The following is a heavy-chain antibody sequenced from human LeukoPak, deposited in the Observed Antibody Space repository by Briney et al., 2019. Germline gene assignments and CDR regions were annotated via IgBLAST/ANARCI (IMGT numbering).Heavy chain of an antibody. CDR3: ARIAAAGRYYYYGMDV. Sequence: ASVKVSCKASGYTFTSDDINWVRQATGQGLECMGWMSPNSGNTGYAQKFQGRVTMTRNTSISTAYMELSSLRSEDTAVYYCARIAAAGRYYYYGMDVWGQGTTVTVSS. CDR2: MSPNSGNT. CDR1: GYTFTSDD. D-gene: IGHD6-13*01. V-gene: IGHV1-8*01. J-gene: IGHJ6*02.